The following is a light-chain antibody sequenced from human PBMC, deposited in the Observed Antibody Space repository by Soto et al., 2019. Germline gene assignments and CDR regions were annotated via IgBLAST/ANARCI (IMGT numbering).Light chain of an antibody. V-gene: IGLV2-14*03. CDR1: SNDVGGYNY. Sequence: QSVLTQPASVSGSPGQSITISCTGTSNDVGGYNYVSWYQQHPGKAPKLLIYDVTYRPSGVSNRFSGSKSGSTASLTISGLQAEDEADYYCNSYTSSSTGVFGGGTKVTVL. J-gene: IGLJ3*02. CDR3: NSYTSSSTGV. CDR2: DVT.